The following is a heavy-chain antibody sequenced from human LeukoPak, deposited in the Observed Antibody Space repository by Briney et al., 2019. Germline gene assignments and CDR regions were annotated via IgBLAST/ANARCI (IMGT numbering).Heavy chain of an antibody. Sequence: PGGSLRLSCAASGFTFSSYAMSWVRQAPGKGLEWVAVISYDGSNKYYADSVKGRFTISRDNSKNTLYLQMNSLRAEDTAVYYCARDDHSGRYYYYGMDVWGQGTTVTVSS. CDR1: GFTFSSYA. J-gene: IGHJ6*02. CDR3: ARDDHSGRYYYYGMDV. D-gene: IGHD1-26*01. V-gene: IGHV3-30*04. CDR2: ISYDGSNK.